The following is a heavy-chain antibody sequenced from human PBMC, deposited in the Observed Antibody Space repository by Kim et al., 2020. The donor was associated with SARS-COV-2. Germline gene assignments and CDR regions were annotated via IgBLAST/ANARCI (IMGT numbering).Heavy chain of an antibody. J-gene: IGHJ4*02. V-gene: IGHV4-30-2*01. CDR3: ARERYGSGLTDY. CDR1: GGSMASGGYS. CDR2: IYDSGST. Sequence: SETLSLTCAVSGGSMASGGYSWSWIRQPPGKGLEWIGHIYDSGSTNHNPSLKSRVTILVDRSKNQFSLKLSSVTAADTAVYYCARERYGSGLTDYGGQGTLLTVPS. D-gene: IGHD3-10*01.